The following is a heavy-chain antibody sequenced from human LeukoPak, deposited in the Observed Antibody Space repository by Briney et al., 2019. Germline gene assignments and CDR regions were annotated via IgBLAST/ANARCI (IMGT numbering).Heavy chain of an antibody. V-gene: IGHV2-5*01. Sequence: SGPTLVNPTQTLMLTCTFSGFSLSTSGVGVGWIRQPPGKALEWLALIYWNDDKRYSPSLKSRLTITKDTSKNQVVLTMTNMDPVDTATYYCAHISSLRYFDWFVMFDYWGQGTLVTVSS. J-gene: IGHJ4*02. D-gene: IGHD3-9*01. CDR3: AHISSLRYFDWFVMFDY. CDR1: GFSLSTSGVG. CDR2: IYWNDDK.